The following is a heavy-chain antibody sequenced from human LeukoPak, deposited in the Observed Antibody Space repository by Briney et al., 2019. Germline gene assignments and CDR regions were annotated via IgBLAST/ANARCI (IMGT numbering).Heavy chain of an antibody. CDR2: IYDSGST. CDR3: ARGGDGHTTSYFDY. Sequence: SETLSLTCTVSGGSISSYYWSWIRQPPGKGLEWIGYIYDSGSTNYNPSLKSRVTISVDTSKNQISLKLRSVTAADTAVYYCARGGDGHTTSYFDYWGQGTLVTVSS. J-gene: IGHJ4*02. CDR1: GGSISSYY. D-gene: IGHD5-24*01. V-gene: IGHV4-59*01.